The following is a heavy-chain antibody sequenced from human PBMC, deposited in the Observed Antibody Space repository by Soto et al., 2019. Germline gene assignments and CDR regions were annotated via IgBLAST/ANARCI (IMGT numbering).Heavy chain of an antibody. D-gene: IGHD2-15*01. CDR1: GGSISSSSYY. J-gene: IGHJ5*02. V-gene: IGHV4-39*01. CDR2: IYYSGST. Sequence: SETLSLTCIVSGGSISSSSYYWGWIRQPPGKGLEGIGSIYYSGSTYYNPSLKSRVTISVDTSKNQFSLKLSSVTAADTAVYYCASDIVVVVAATPYNWFDPWGQGTLVTVSS. CDR3: ASDIVVVVAATPYNWFDP.